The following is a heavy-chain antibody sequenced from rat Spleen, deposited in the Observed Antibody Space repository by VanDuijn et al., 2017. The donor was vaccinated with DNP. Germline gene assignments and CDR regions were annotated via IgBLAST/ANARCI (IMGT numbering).Heavy chain of an antibody. Sequence: EVQLVETGGGLVQPGRSLKLSCVASGFTFSNYWMYWIRQAPGKGLEWVASISTGGGNTYYRDSVKGRFTISRDNAKSTLYLQMDSLRSEDTATYYCARGSTSIYWYFDFWGPGTMVTVSS. CDR3: ARGSTSIYWYFDF. J-gene: IGHJ1*01. CDR1: GFTFSNYW. V-gene: IGHV5-58*01. CDR2: ISTGGGNT.